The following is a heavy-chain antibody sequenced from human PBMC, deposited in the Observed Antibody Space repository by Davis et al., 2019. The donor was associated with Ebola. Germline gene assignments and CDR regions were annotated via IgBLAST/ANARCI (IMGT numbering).Heavy chain of an antibody. CDR3: ARDGSGTGYYYYYGMDV. D-gene: IGHD3-10*01. V-gene: IGHV4-34*01. CDR1: AGSFSGYY. CDR2: INHSGST. Sequence: MPSETLSLTCAVYAGSFSGYYWSWIRQPPGKGLEWIGEINHSGSTNYNPSLKSRVTISVDTSKNQFSLKLSSVTAADTAVYYCARDGSGTGYYYYYGMDVWGQGTTVTVSS. J-gene: IGHJ6*02.